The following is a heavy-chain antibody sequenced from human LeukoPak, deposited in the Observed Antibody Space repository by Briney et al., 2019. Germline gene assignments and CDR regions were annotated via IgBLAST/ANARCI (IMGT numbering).Heavy chain of an antibody. Sequence: ASVKVSCKASGGTFSSYAISWVRQAPGQGLEWMGGIIPIFGTANYAQKFQGRVTITADESTSTAYMELSSLRSEDTAVYYCARGDDWNDLSFDYWGQGTLVTVSS. CDR1: GGTFSSYA. CDR3: ARGDDWNDLSFDY. V-gene: IGHV1-69*13. D-gene: IGHD1-1*01. J-gene: IGHJ4*02. CDR2: IIPIFGTA.